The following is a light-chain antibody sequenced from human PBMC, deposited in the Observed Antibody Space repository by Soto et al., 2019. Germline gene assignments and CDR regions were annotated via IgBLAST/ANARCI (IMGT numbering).Light chain of an antibody. Sequence: QSVLTQPPSVSGTPGQRVTISCSGSSSNIGSNYVYWYQQLPGTAPKLLIYFNNERPSGVPDRFSASKSGTSASLAISGLRSEDEADYYCASWDVSLSGVVFGGGTKVTV. V-gene: IGLV1-47*02. CDR3: ASWDVSLSGVV. CDR1: SSNIGSNY. J-gene: IGLJ2*01. CDR2: FNN.